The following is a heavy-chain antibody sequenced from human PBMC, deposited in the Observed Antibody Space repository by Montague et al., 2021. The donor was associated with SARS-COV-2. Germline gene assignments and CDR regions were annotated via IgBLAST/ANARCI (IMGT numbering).Heavy chain of an antibody. J-gene: IGHJ4*02. CDR1: GFTFSSYG. Sequence: SLRLSCAASGFTFSSYGMHWARQAPGKGLEWVAVIWYDGSNKYYADSVKGRFTISRDKSKNTLYLQMNSLRAEDTAVYYCARSKGVVINGVCDYWGQGTLVTVSS. CDR3: ARSKGVVINGVCDY. D-gene: IGHD3-3*01. V-gene: IGHV3-33*01. CDR2: IWYDGSNK.